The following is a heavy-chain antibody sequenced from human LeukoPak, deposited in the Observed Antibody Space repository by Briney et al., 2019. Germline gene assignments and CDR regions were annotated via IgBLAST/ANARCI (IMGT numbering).Heavy chain of an antibody. CDR3: AKDPPLLLWFGELLHKGGKYFFDY. Sequence: GALGSCWASAGMTFSNDWRRVGRQVAGGGVGLGGNIKQGGSERYELEFVEGRFTICRDNAKTSLYLQIHSLRPEDTAVYYCAKDPPLLLWFGELLHKGGKYFFDYWGQGTLVTVSS. CDR1: GMTFSNDW. CDR2: IKQGGSER. V-gene: IGHV3-7*01. J-gene: IGHJ4*02. D-gene: IGHD3-10*01.